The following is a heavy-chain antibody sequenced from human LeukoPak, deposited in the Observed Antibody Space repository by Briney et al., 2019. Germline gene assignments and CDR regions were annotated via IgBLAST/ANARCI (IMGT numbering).Heavy chain of an antibody. J-gene: IGHJ4*02. CDR3: ARVTYSSGSYYFDY. V-gene: IGHV4-4*07. CDR1: GGSISSYY. D-gene: IGHD3-22*01. CDR2: IYISGST. Sequence: PSETLSLTCTVSGGSISSYYWSWIRQPAGKGLEWVGRIYISGSTNYNPSLKSRVTISVDTSKNQFSLKLSSVTAADTAVYYCARVTYSSGSYYFDYWGQGTLVTVSS.